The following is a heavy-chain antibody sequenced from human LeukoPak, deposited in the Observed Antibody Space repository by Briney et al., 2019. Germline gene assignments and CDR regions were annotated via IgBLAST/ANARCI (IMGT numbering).Heavy chain of an antibody. CDR3: ARGTGIAAAVTSLFQY. D-gene: IGHD6-13*01. CDR1: GYTFTSYY. V-gene: IGHV1-46*01. J-gene: IGHJ1*01. Sequence: ASVTVSCKASGYTFTSYYIHWVRQAPGQGLEWMGVINPSGGTTSYAQKFQGRVTMTRDTSTSTVYMELSRLRSEDTAVYYCARGTGIAAAVTSLFQYWGQGTLVTVSS. CDR2: INPSGGTT.